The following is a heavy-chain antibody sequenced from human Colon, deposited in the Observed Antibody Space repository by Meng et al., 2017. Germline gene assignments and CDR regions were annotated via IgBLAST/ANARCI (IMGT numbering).Heavy chain of an antibody. CDR2: ISHSGNT. Sequence: SETLSLTCTVSDYSISSSYYWGWVRQSPGKGLEYIGGISHSGNTYYNPSLKSRVTISKDTSKNQFSLGLSSVTAADTAIYHCARCDVGLPFDYWGPGTVVTVSS. CDR1: DYSISSSYY. D-gene: IGHD1-26*01. CDR3: ARCDVGLPFDY. V-gene: IGHV4-38-2*02. J-gene: IGHJ4*02.